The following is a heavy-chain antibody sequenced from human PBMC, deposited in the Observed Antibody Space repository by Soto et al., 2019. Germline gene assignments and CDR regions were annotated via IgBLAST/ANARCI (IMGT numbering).Heavy chain of an antibody. CDR3: ARANYGPLDS. CDR1: WYPFTDLY. Sequence: VQVSFQPPWYPFTDLYIHRGRQAPGLGLEWMGWTDPRSGASRTTQRFQGRSTMTRDPSTNTVYVELRSLTSDDTAVYFCARANYGPLDSWGQGPRATSPQ. CDR2: TDPRSGAS. D-gene: IGHD3-10*01. J-gene: IGHJ4*02. V-gene: IGHV1-2*02.